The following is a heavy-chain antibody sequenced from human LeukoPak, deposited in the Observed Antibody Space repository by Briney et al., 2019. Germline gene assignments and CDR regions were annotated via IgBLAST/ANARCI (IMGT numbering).Heavy chain of an antibody. J-gene: IGHJ4*02. CDR2: ISWNSGSI. D-gene: IGHD1-26*01. CDR1: GFTFDDYA. CDR3: AKGSGRYWTFFDF. Sequence: GGSLRLSCAVSGFTFDDYAMHWVRQARGKGLEWVSGISWNSGSIDYADSVKGRFTISRDNANNSLYLQMNSLRPEDTALYYCAKGSGRYWTFFDFWGQGTLVSVSS. V-gene: IGHV3-9*01.